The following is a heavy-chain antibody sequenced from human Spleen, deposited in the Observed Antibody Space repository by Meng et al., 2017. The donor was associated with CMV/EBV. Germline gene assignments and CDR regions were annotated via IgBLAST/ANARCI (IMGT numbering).Heavy chain of an antibody. D-gene: IGHD3-10*01. V-gene: IGHV1-69*02. CDR1: GGTLDIYT. CDR2: IVPILGKP. J-gene: IGHJ1*01. CDR3: ARGVVANE. Sequence: SVKVSCKASGGTLDIYTVNWVRQAPGQGLEWMGKIVPILGKPTYAQNFQGRVSITADKSTSAVYVELSGLRSEDTAVYYCARGVVANEWGGGTLVTVS.